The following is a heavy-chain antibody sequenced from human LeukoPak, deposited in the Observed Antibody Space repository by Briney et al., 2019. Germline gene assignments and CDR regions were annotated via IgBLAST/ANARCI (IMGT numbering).Heavy chain of an antibody. V-gene: IGHV3-11*06. D-gene: IGHD6-13*01. CDR1: GFTFSHYY. J-gene: IGHJ4*02. CDR2: ISSSNRYT. CDR3: ARDFGPLGSWSIDY. Sequence: GGTLRLPCAASGFTFSHYYMIWIRQAPGKGLEWGSYISSSNRYTNYADSVKGRYTISRDNAKHSLYLQMNSLRDEATAVYYCARDFGPLGSWSIDYWGQGTLVTVSS.